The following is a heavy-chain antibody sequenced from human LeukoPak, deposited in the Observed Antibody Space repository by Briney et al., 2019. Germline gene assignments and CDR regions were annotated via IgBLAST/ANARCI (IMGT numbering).Heavy chain of an antibody. V-gene: IGHV1-46*01. D-gene: IGHD6-19*01. Sequence: ASVKVSCKASGYTFTSYSIHWVRQAPGQGLEWRGIINPSGGTTKYAQKFQGRVTMTRDTSTSTVYMELSSLRSEDTAVYYCARGHRQWPDAFDFCGQGTMVTVSS. CDR2: INPSGGTT. J-gene: IGHJ3*01. CDR3: ARGHRQWPDAFDF. CDR1: GYTFTSYS.